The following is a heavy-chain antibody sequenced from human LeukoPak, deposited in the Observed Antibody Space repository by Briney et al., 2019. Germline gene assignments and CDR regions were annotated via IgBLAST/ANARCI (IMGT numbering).Heavy chain of an antibody. CDR2: INPSGGST. D-gene: IGHD5-12*01. CDR3: ARRGPYGGYVFDY. CDR1: GYIFTSYF. V-gene: IGHV1-46*01. J-gene: IGHJ4*02. Sequence: ASVKVSCKASGYIFTSYFMHWVRQAPGQGLEWMGLINPSGGSTRYAQKFQGRVTMTRDMSTSTVYMELSSLRSEDTAVYYCARRGPYGGYVFDYWGQGTLVTVSS.